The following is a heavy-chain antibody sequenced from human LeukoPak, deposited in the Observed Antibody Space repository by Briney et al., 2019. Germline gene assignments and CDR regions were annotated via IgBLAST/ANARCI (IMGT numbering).Heavy chain of an antibody. CDR3: ARDREVVPAMAQMDV. J-gene: IGHJ6*04. V-gene: IGHV3-53*01. D-gene: IGHD2-21*02. CDR1: GFTVSTNY. Sequence: PGGSLRLSCAASGFTVSTNYMSWVRQAPGKGLAWVTVIYTDGSTHYADSVKGRFTISRDNSKNALYLQMNSLRAEDTAVYYCARDREVVPAMAQMDVWGKGTTVTVSS. CDR2: IYTDGST.